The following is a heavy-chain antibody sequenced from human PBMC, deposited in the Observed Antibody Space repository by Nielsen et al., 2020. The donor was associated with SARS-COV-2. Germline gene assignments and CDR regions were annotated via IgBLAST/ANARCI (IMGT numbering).Heavy chain of an antibody. D-gene: IGHD2-2*01. CDR2: IKQDGSEK. CDR3: ARDIGEYQLLSDGWFDP. Sequence: GESLKISCAASGFTFSSYWMSWVRQAPGKGLEWVANIKQDGSEKYYVDSVKGRFTISRDNAKNSLYLQMNSLRAEDTAVYYCARDIGEYQLLSDGWFDPWGQGTLVTVSS. V-gene: IGHV3-7*01. J-gene: IGHJ5*02. CDR1: GFTFSSYW.